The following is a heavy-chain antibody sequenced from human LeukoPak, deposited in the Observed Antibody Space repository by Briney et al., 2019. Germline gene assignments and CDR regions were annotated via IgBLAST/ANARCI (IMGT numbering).Heavy chain of an antibody. CDR1: GFTFKSYA. V-gene: IGHV3-64*05. Sequence: PGGSLRLSCSASGFTFKSYAMHWVRQAPGQGLEYVSSITTIGANTYYSNSVKGTFTTTRDNSRNTVYVQMNSLTPEYTAVYYCVKGLDYSSSQMDSWGQGTLVTVSS. CDR2: ITTIGANT. D-gene: IGHD6-6*01. CDR3: VKGLDYSSSQMDS. J-gene: IGHJ4*02.